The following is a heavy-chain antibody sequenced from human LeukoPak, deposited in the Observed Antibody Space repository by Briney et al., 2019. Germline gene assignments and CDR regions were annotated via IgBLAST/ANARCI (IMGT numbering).Heavy chain of an antibody. D-gene: IGHD5-24*01. Sequence: GGSLGLSCAASGFTFSSYGMHWVRQAPGKGLEWVAVISYDGSNKYYADSVKGRFTISRDNSKNTLYLQMNSLRAEDTGVYFCARSSRDGYNLIDYMDVWGKGTTVTVSS. CDR2: ISYDGSNK. V-gene: IGHV3-33*05. CDR1: GFTFSSYG. J-gene: IGHJ6*03. CDR3: ARSSRDGYNLIDYMDV.